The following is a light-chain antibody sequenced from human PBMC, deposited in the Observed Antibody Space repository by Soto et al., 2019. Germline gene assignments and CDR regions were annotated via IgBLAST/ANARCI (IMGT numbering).Light chain of an antibody. CDR2: DAS. CDR1: QSVSSSY. CDR3: QQYGSSPLT. V-gene: IGKV3-20*01. Sequence: EIVLTQSPGTLSLSPGGRATLSCRASQSVSSSYLAWYQQKPGQAPRLLIYDASSRATGIPDRFSGSGSGTDFTLTISRLEPEDLAVFYCQQYGSSPLTFGGGTKVEIK. J-gene: IGKJ4*01.